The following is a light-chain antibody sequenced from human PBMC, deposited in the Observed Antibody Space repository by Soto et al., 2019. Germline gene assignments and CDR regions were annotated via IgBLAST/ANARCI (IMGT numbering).Light chain of an antibody. CDR3: SSYTGSSTRYV. CDR2: EVS. V-gene: IGLV2-14*01. Sequence: QSALTQPPSVSGSPGQSVTISCTGTSTDFVSYNRVSWYQHHPGKAPKLMIYEVSDRPSGVSNRFSGSKSGNTASLTISGLQAEDEADYYCSSYTGSSTRYVFGTGTKVTVL. CDR1: STDFVSYNR. J-gene: IGLJ1*01.